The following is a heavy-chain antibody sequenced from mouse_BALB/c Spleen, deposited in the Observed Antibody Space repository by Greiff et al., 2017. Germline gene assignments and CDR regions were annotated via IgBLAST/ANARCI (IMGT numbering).Heavy chain of an antibody. CDR2: INPSSGYT. CDR1: GYTFTSYT. Sequence: QVQLQQSGAELARPGASVKMSCKASGYTFTSYTMHWVKQRPGQGLEWIGYINPSSGYTNYNQKFKDKATLTADKSSSTAYMQLSSLTSEDSAVYYCAREVRYHDVVDYWGQGTTLTVSS. J-gene: IGHJ2*01. D-gene: IGHD1-1*01. CDR3: AREVRYHDVVDY. V-gene: IGHV1-4*01.